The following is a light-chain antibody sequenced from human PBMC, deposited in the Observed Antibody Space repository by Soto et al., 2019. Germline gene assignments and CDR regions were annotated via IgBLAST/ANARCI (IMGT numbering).Light chain of an antibody. CDR1: PSIDSRW. CDR3: QLVDCSVT. J-gene: IGKJ4*01. Sequence: IVFTQSPDTLSLSPGERATLSCRSSPSIDSRWLAWNQQKTGQAPRLLIYTTSSWATGIPDRFSGSGSGTAFTLTISRLEPEDFAVYYCQLVDCSVTFGGGTKV. V-gene: IGKV3-20*01. CDR2: TTS.